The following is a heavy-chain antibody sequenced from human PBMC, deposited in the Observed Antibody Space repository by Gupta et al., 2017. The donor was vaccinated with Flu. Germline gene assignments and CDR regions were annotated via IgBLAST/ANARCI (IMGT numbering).Heavy chain of an antibody. J-gene: IGHJ3*02. Sequence: EVQLVESGGGLVQPGGSLRLSCAASGFIFISYATLWVRQAPGKGLVWVSGIKAEGSTTYADSVKDRFTISRDNAKNTLNLQMNSLRAEETAVYYCARGETYYHVSSGYYRDACDMWGQGTMVTVSS. V-gene: IGHV3-74*02. CDR3: ARGETYYHVSSGYYRDACDM. CDR2: IKAEGSTT. CDR1: GFIFISYA. D-gene: IGHD3-22*01.